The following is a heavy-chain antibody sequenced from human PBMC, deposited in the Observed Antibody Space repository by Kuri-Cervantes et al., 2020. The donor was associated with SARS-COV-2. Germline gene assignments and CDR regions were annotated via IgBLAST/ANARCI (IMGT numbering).Heavy chain of an antibody. CDR1: GFTFSSYW. J-gene: IGHJ4*02. Sequence: LSLTCAASGFTFSSYWMSWVRQAPGKGLEWAANIKQDGSEKYYVDSVKGRFTISRDNAKNSLYLQMNSLRAEDTAVYYCARERAGYCSGGSCYRGGRFDYWGQGTLVTVSS. V-gene: IGHV3-7*01. D-gene: IGHD2-15*01. CDR3: ARERAGYCSGGSCYRGGRFDY. CDR2: IKQDGSEK.